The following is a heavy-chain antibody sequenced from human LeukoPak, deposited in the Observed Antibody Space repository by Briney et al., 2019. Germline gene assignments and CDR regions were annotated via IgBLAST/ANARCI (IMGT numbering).Heavy chain of an antibody. J-gene: IGHJ4*02. CDR2: IYYSGST. Sequence: SETLSLTCTVSGGSISSSSYYWGWIRQPPGKGLEWIGSIYYSGSTYYNPSLKSRVTISVDTSKNQFSLKLSSVTAADTAVYYCARARGYSSSWPGWGQGTLVTVSS. CDR1: GGSISSSSYY. CDR3: ARARGYSSSWPG. D-gene: IGHD6-13*01. V-gene: IGHV4-39*07.